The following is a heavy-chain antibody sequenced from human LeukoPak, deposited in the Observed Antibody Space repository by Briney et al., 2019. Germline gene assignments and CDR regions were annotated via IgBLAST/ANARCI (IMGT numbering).Heavy chain of an antibody. CDR1: GGSISSGDYY. Sequence: PSETLSLTCTVSGGSISSGDYYWSWIRQPPGKGLEWIGYVYYSGSTYYNPSLKSRVTISVDTSKNQFSLKLSSVTAADTAVYYCARGGVVVVTAILFDYWGQGTLVTVSS. CDR2: VYYSGST. D-gene: IGHD2-21*02. V-gene: IGHV4-30-4*01. CDR3: ARGGVVVVTAILFDY. J-gene: IGHJ4*02.